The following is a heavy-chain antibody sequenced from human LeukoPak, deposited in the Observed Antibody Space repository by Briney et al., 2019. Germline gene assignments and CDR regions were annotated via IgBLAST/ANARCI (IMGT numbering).Heavy chain of an antibody. CDR1: GFTFSSYA. Sequence: GGSLRLSCAASGFTFSSYAMSWVRQAPGKGLEWVGRIKSKTDGGTTDYAAPVKGRFTISRDDSKNTLYLQMNSLKTEDTAVYYCTTAGYNWNYFAFDIWGQGTMVTVSS. J-gene: IGHJ3*02. CDR2: IKSKTDGGTT. D-gene: IGHD1-7*01. CDR3: TTAGYNWNYFAFDI. V-gene: IGHV3-15*01.